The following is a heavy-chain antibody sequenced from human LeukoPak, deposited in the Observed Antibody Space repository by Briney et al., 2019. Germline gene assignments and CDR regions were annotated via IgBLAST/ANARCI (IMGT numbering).Heavy chain of an antibody. D-gene: IGHD3-9*01. Sequence: AGGSLRLSCAASGFTFSTYRMSWVRQAPGKGLEWVANIKQDGSEKHYVDSVKGRFTISRDNAKNSLYLQMNSLRAEDTAVYYCATLPHPNYDILTGYYRAYYFDYWGQGTLVTVSS. J-gene: IGHJ4*02. V-gene: IGHV3-7*03. CDR2: IKQDGSEK. CDR1: GFTFSTYR. CDR3: ATLPHPNYDILTGYYRAYYFDY.